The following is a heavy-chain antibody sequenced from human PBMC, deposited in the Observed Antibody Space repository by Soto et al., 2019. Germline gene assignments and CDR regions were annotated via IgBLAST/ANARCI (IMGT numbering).Heavy chain of an antibody. CDR2: IYYSGST. Sequence: PSETLSLTXTVSGDFINSGDYHWSWIRQPPGKGLEWIGAIYYSGSTYYNPSLKSRIRISIDTSKNQFSLKLSSVTAADTAVYYCARDHRTPSGGMDVWGQGTTVTVS. J-gene: IGHJ6*02. CDR3: ARDHRTPSGGMDV. V-gene: IGHV4-30-4*01. CDR1: GDFINSGDYH.